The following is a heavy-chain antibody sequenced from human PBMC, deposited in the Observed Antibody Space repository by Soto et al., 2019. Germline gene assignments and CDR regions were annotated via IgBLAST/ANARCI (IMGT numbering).Heavy chain of an antibody. CDR2: IYYSGST. J-gene: IGHJ6*03. Sequence: SETLSLTCTVSGGSISSYYWSWIRQPPGKGLEWIGYIYYSGSTNYNPSLKSRVTISVDTSKNQFSLKLSSVTAADTAVYYCARLPTVTTTYYYYYYMDVWGKGTTVTVSS. CDR3: ARLPTVTTTYYYYYYMDV. CDR1: GGSISSYY. D-gene: IGHD4-4*01. V-gene: IGHV4-59*08.